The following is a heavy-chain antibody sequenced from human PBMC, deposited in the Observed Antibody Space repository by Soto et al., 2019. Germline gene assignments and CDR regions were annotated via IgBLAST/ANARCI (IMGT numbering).Heavy chain of an antibody. V-gene: IGHV1-3*01. Sequence: ASVKVSCKASGYTFTSYAMHWVRQAPGQRLEWMGWINAGNGNTKYSQKFQGRVTITRDTSASTAYMELSSLRSEDTAVYYCATDYYDILTGYPHYFDYWGQGTLVTVSS. CDR3: ATDYYDILTGYPHYFDY. D-gene: IGHD3-9*01. J-gene: IGHJ4*02. CDR1: GYTFTSYA. CDR2: INAGNGNT.